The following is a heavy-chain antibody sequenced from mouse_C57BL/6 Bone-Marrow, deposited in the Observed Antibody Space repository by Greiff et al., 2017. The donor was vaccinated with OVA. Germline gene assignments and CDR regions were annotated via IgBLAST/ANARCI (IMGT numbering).Heavy chain of an antibody. Sequence: QVQLQQSGAELVRPGASVKLSCKASGYTFTSYGISWVKQRTGQGLEWIGEIYPRSGNTSYNEKFKGKATLTADKSSSTAYMELRSLTSEDSAVYFCASSGYPRSLDYWGPGTSVTVSS. CDR1: GYTFTSYG. D-gene: IGHD2-2*01. CDR3: ASSGYPRSLDY. J-gene: IGHJ4*01. V-gene: IGHV1-81*01. CDR2: IYPRSGNT.